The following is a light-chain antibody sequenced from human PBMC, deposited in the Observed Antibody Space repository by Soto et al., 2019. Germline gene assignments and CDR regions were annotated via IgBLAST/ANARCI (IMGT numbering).Light chain of an antibody. V-gene: IGLV2-14*01. CDR2: EVS. CDR1: SSDVGGYNY. Sequence: QSALTQPASVSGSPGQSITISCTGTSSDVGGYNYVSWYQQHPGKAPRLMIYEVSNRPSGVSYRFSGSRSGNTASLTISGLQAEDEADYYCSSYTSISTLLFGGGTKLTVL. J-gene: IGLJ3*02. CDR3: SSYTSISTLL.